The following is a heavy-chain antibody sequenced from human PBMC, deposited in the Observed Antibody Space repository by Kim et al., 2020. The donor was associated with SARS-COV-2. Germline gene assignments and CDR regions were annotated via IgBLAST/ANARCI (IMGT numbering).Heavy chain of an antibody. J-gene: IGHJ4*02. V-gene: IGHV1-69*13. CDR3: ARTRGIRRDGYSYFDY. CDR2: IIPIFGTA. D-gene: IGHD4-4*01. CDR1: GGTFSSYA. Sequence: SVKVSCKASGGTFSSYAISWVRQAPGQGLEWMGGIIPIFGTANYAQKFQGRVTITADESTSTAYMELSSLRSEDTAVYYCARTRGIRRDGYSYFDYWGQGTLVTVSS.